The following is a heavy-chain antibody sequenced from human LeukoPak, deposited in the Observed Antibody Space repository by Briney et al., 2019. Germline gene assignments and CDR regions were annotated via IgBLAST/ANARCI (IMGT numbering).Heavy chain of an antibody. D-gene: IGHD2-2*02. CDR1: GGSISSYY. CDR3: ARGLGDIVVVPAAIDYFDY. V-gene: IGHV4-59*01. J-gene: IGHJ4*02. Sequence: SETLSVTCTVSGGSISSYYWSWIRQPPGKGLEWIGYIYYSGSTNYNPSLKSRVTISVDTSKNQFSLKLSSVTAADTAVYYCARGLGDIVVVPAAIDYFDYWGQGTLVTVSS. CDR2: IYYSGST.